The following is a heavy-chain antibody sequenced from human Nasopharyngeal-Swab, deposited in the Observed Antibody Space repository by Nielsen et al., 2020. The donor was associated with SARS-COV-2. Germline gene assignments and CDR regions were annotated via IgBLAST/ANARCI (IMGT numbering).Heavy chain of an antibody. CDR3: ARDRLLWFGELDY. Sequence: GESLKISCVASGLTFSNAAMNWVRQAPGKGLEWVSGIVGNGASTYYGDSVKGRFTISRDNSKNTLYLQMNSLRAEDTAVYYCARDRLLWFGELDYWGQGTLVTVSS. D-gene: IGHD3-10*01. J-gene: IGHJ4*02. V-gene: IGHV3-23*01. CDR2: IVGNGAST. CDR1: GLTFSNAA.